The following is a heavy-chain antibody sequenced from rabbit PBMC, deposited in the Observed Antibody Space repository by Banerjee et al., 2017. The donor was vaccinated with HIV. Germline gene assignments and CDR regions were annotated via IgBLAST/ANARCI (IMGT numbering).Heavy chain of an antibody. CDR2: INTSTGNT. D-gene: IGHD5-1*01. CDR1: GFSFTNKYV. Sequence: QEQLEESGGDLVKPEGSLTLTCTASGFSFTNKYVMCWVRQAPGKGLEWIACINTSTGNTVYASWAKGRFTISKTSSTTVTLQMTSLTDADTATYFCSRGAGSNGFELWGPGTLVTVS. V-gene: IGHV1S45*01. J-gene: IGHJ4*01. CDR3: SRGAGSNGFEL.